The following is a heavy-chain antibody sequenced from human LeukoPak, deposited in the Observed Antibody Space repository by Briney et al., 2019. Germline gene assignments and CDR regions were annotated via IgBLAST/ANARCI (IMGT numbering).Heavy chain of an antibody. V-gene: IGHV3-21*03. CDR3: ARDKPRGSYYGSIFDS. CDR2: ISSSSSYI. CDR1: GFTFSSYS. D-gene: IGHD1-26*01. Sequence: GGSLRLSCAASGFTFSSYSMNWVRQAPGKGLEWVSSISSSSSYIYYADSVKGRFTISRDNAKNSLYLQMNSLRAEDTAVYYCARDKPRGSYYGSIFDSWGQGTLVTVSS. J-gene: IGHJ4*02.